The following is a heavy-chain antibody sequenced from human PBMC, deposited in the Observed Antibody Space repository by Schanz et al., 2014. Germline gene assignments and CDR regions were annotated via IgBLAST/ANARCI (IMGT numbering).Heavy chain of an antibody. V-gene: IGHV3-11*06. CDR2: ISGSDNYI. J-gene: IGHJ4*02. CDR1: GFTFNDYY. Sequence: QVQLVESGGGLVKPGGSLRLSCAASGFTFNDYYMNWIRQAPGKGLEWVSYISGSDNYINYADSVKGRFTISRDNAKNSLFLLMRSLRAEDSAVYYCARGARQYSGSYSPSDYWGQGTLVTVSS. CDR3: ARGARQYSGSYSPSDY. D-gene: IGHD1-26*01.